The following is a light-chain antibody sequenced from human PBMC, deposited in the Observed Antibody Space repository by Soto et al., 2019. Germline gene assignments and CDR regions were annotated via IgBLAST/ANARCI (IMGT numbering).Light chain of an antibody. Sequence: EIVMTQSPATLSVSPGERATLSCRASQSVRNNLAWYQQKPGQAPRLLIYGASTRATGIPARFSGSGSGTEFTLTISSLQSEDFALYYCQHYNNWPVTFGGGTKVEIK. CDR1: QSVRNN. CDR3: QHYNNWPVT. V-gene: IGKV3-15*01. CDR2: GAS. J-gene: IGKJ4*01.